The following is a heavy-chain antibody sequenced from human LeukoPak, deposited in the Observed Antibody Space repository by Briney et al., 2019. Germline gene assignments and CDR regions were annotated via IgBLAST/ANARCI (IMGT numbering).Heavy chain of an antibody. Sequence: GGSLRLSCAASGFTFSSYEMNWVRQAPGKGLEWVSYISSSGSTIYYADSVKGRFTISRDNSKNTLYLQMNSLRVEDTAVYYCANHPPTYYYDSSGYYRPGEADVWGKGTTVTVSS. CDR3: ANHPPTYYYDSSGYYRPGEADV. CDR1: GFTFSSYE. J-gene: IGHJ6*04. D-gene: IGHD3-22*01. V-gene: IGHV3-48*03. CDR2: ISSSGSTI.